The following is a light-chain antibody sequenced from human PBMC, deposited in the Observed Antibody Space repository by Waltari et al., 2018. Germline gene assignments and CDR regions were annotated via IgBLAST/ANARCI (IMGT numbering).Light chain of an antibody. CDR1: QIISSN. J-gene: IGKJ1*01. CDR3: QQYNTWPRT. V-gene: IGKV3-15*01. CDR2: GAS. Sequence: EIVMTQSPATLSVSPGERATLSCRASQIISSNLAWYQQKPGQAPRLLIHGASTRTTGIPARFSGSGSGTEFKLTISSLQSEDFAVYYCQQYNTWPRTFGQGTKVEVK.